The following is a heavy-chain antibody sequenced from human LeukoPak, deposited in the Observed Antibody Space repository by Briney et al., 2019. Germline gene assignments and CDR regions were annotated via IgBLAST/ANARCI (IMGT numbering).Heavy chain of an antibody. CDR3: AKSGTRYFDWLYH. CDR1: EFSVGSNY. D-gene: IGHD3-9*01. V-gene: IGHV3-66*01. CDR2: IYSGGST. J-gene: IGHJ5*02. Sequence: GGSLRLSCAASEFSVGSNYMTWVRQAPGKGLEWVSLIYSGGSTYYADSVKGRFTISRDNSKNTLYLQMNSLRGEDTAMYYCAKSGTRYFDWLYHWGQGTLVTVSS.